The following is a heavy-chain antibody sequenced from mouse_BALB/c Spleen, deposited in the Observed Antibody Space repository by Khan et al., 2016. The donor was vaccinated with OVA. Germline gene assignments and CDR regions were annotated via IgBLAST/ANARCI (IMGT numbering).Heavy chain of an antibody. CDR3: TRLAYYYDSEGFAY. Sequence: EVELVESGGDLVKPGGSLKLSCAVSGFTFSTYGMSWVRQAPDKRQEWVATVSTGGSYTYYPDSVKGRFTTSRDNAKNTLYLQSSGSRSEDTATIYCTRLAYYYDSEGFAYWGQGTLVTVSA. J-gene: IGHJ3*01. CDR2: VSTGGSYT. V-gene: IGHV5-6*01. D-gene: IGHD1-1*01. CDR1: GFTFSTYG.